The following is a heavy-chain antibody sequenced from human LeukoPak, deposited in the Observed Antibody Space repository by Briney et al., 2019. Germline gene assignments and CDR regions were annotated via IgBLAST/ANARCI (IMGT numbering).Heavy chain of an antibody. CDR1: GYTFITYY. CDR2: INPSGDST. Sequence: ASVKVSCKAYGYTFITYYMHWVRQAPGQGLEWMGIINPSGDSTSYAQKFQGRVTMTRDTSTSTVYRELSSLRSEDTAVYYCARGVRSDCYSCFDYWGQGTLVTVSS. D-gene: IGHD2-15*01. J-gene: IGHJ4*02. V-gene: IGHV1-46*01. CDR3: ARGVRSDCYSCFDY.